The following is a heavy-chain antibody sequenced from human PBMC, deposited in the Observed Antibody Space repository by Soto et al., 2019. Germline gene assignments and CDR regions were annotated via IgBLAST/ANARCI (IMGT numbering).Heavy chain of an antibody. CDR3: ARDKITGLFDY. D-gene: IGHD2-8*02. Sequence: QVQLQQWRAGLLKPSETLSLTCAVYGGSFSGYYWTWIRQPPGTGLEWIGEINHSGSTNYNPSLKSRVTISVDTSKNQFSLKLTSVTAADTAVYYCARDKITGLFDYWGQGTRVTVSS. V-gene: IGHV4-34*01. CDR1: GGSFSGYY. CDR2: INHSGST. J-gene: IGHJ4*02.